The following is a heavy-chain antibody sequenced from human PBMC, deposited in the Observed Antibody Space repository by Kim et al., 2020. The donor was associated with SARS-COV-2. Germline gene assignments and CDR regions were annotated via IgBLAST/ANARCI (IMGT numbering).Heavy chain of an antibody. J-gene: IGHJ4*02. CDR2: ISPNSGGT. CDR3: ARAQFDILSGYAPPAY. V-gene: IGHV1-2*06. D-gene: IGHD3-9*01. Sequence: ASVKVSCKASGYTFTDYYIHWVRQAPGQGLEWMERISPNSGGTNYAQKFQGRVTLTRDTSISTAYMELTRLISDETAVYYCARAQFDILSGYAPPAYWGQGTLVTVSS. CDR1: GYTFTDYY.